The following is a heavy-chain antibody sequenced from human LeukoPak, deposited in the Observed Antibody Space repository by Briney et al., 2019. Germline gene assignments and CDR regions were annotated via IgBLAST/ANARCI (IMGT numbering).Heavy chain of an antibody. D-gene: IGHD6-13*01. CDR2: INWNGGST. V-gene: IGHV3-20*04. Sequence: GGSLRLSCAASGFTFDDYGMSWVRQAPGKGLEWVSGINWNGGSTGYADSVKGRFTISRDNAKNSLYLQMNSLRAEDTALYYCARDSWQQLVRGCYYYYYMDVWGKGTTVTVSS. CDR1: GFTFDDYG. CDR3: ARDSWQQLVRGCYYYYYMDV. J-gene: IGHJ6*03.